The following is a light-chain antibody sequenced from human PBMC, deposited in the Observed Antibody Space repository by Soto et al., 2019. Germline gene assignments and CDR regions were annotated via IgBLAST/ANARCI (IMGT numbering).Light chain of an antibody. CDR2: HVT. CDR1: SSDVGGHDY. J-gene: IGLJ1*01. Sequence: QSALTQSASVSGSPGQSITVSCTGTSSDVGGHDYVSWYQQHPGKAPTLMIYHVTNRPSGVSSRFSGSKSGNTAFLIISGLQAEDEADYYCSSYTSSSTFDFGTVTKVTVL. V-gene: IGLV2-14*01. CDR3: SSYTSSSTFD.